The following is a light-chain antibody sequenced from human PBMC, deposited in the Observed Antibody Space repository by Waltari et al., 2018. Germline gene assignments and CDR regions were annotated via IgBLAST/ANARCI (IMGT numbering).Light chain of an antibody. J-gene: IGKJ1*01. CDR3: QQYNSYLWT. Sequence: DIKLTQSPSTLSASVGDRVTITCRASQSIYTWLVWYQLKPGKAPKLLISKASSLESGVPSRFSGSGSGTEFTLTISSLQPDDFATYYCQQYNSYLWTFGQGTKVEIK. V-gene: IGKV1-5*03. CDR1: QSIYTW. CDR2: KAS.